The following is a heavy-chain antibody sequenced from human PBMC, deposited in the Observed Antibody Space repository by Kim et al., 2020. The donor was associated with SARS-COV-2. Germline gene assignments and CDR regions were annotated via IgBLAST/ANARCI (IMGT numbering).Heavy chain of an antibody. CDR2: INAGNGNT. V-gene: IGHV1-3*01. Sequence: ASVKVSCKASGYTLTSYAMHWVRQAPGQRLEWMGWINAGNGNTKYSQKFQGRVTITRDTSASTAYMELSSLRSEDTAVYYCARSSSGWPYYGMDVWGQGTTVTVSS. J-gene: IGHJ6*02. CDR1: GYTLTSYA. CDR3: ARSSSGWPYYGMDV. D-gene: IGHD6-19*01.